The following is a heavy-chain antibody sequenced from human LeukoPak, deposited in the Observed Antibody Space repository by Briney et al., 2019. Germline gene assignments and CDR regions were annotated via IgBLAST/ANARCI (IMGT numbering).Heavy chain of an antibody. CDR1: GFTFSSYA. CDR3: AKKRVRVVAPAALDY. CDR2: ISGSGGST. Sequence: PGGSLRLSCAASGFTFSSYAMSWVRQAPGKGLEWVSAISGSGGSTYYADTVKGRFTISRDNSKNTLYLQMNSLRAEDTAVYYCAKKRVRVVAPAALDYWGQGTLVTVSS. J-gene: IGHJ4*02. V-gene: IGHV3-23*01. D-gene: IGHD2-2*01.